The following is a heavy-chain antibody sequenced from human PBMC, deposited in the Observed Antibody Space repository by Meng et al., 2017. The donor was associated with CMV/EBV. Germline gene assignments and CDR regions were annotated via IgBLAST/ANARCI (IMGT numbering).Heavy chain of an antibody. CDR2: IYYSGST. V-gene: IGHV4-30-4*08. CDR1: GGGDYS. J-gene: IGHJ5*02. D-gene: IGHD2-21*01. Sequence: GGGDYSWGWIRQPPGKGLEWIGYIYYSGSTYYNPSLKSRVTISVDTSKNQFSLKLSSVAAADTAVYYCARVSGYCGGDCPQVWFDPWGQGTLVTVSS. CDR3: ARVSGYCGGDCPQVWFDP.